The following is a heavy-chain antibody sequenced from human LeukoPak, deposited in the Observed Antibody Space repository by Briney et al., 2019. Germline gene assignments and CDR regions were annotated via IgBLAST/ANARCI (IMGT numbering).Heavy chain of an antibody. D-gene: IGHD5-24*01. Sequence: TSETLSLTCTVSGGSISSYYWSWIRQPAGKGLEWIGRIYTSGSTNYNPSLKSRVTMSVDTSKNQFSLKLSSVTAADTAVYYCATLTNYPYYYYYMDVWGKGTTVTVSS. CDR1: GGSISSYY. V-gene: IGHV4-4*07. CDR2: IYTSGST. J-gene: IGHJ6*03. CDR3: ATLTNYPYYYYYMDV.